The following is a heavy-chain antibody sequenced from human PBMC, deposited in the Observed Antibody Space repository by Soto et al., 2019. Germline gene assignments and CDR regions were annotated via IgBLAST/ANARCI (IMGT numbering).Heavy chain of an antibody. V-gene: IGHV3-30*18. Sequence: GGSLRLSCAASGFTFSSYGMHWVRQAPGKGLEWVAVISYDGSNKYYADSVKGRFTISRDNSKNTLYLQMNSLRAEDTAVYYCAKVTGPQQYYFDYWGQGTLVTVSS. D-gene: IGHD3-10*01. J-gene: IGHJ4*02. CDR3: AKVTGPQQYYFDY. CDR1: GFTFSSYG. CDR2: ISYDGSNK.